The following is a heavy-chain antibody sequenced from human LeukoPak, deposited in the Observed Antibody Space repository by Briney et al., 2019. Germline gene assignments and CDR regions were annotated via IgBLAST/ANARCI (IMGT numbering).Heavy chain of an antibody. V-gene: IGHV3-30*18. CDR2: ISHDGTVR. CDR3: AKEGTAMASPYFDY. CDR1: GFTFSSYG. J-gene: IGHJ4*02. D-gene: IGHD5-18*01. Sequence: GGSLRLSCAASGFTFSSYGMQWVRQAPGKGLEWVAVISHDGTVRHYADSVKGRFTISRDNSDNTLYLQMNSLRDEDTAMYYCAKEGTAMASPYFDYWGQGTLITVSS.